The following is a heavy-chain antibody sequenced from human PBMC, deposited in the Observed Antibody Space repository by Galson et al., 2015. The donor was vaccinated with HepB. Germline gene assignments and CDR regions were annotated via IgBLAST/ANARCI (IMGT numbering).Heavy chain of an antibody. Sequence: ETLSLTCTVSGGSISSYYWSWIRQPPGEGLEWLGYIYYSGSTNYNPSLKSRVTISVDTSKNQFSLKLSSVTAADTAVYYCARGALEWLYWYFDLWGRGTLVTVSS. CDR1: GGSISSYY. V-gene: IGHV4-59*01. CDR3: ARGALEWLYWYFDL. CDR2: IYYSGST. J-gene: IGHJ2*01. D-gene: IGHD3-3*01.